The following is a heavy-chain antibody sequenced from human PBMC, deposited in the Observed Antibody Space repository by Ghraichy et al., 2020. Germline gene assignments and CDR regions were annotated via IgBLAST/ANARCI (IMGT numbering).Heavy chain of an antibody. CDR1: GFTFSSYS. D-gene: IGHD5-24*01. J-gene: IGHJ6*02. Sequence: GGSLRLSCAASGFTFSSYSMNWVCQAPGKGLEWVSSISSSSYIYYADSVKGRFTISRDNAKNSLYLQMNSLRAEDTAVYYCAREMATISYYYYYGMDVWGQGTTVTVSS. V-gene: IGHV3-21*01. CDR3: AREMATISYYYYYGMDV. CDR2: ISSSSYI.